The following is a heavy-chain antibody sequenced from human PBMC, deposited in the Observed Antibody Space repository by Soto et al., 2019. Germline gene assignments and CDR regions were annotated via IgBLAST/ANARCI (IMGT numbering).Heavy chain of an antibody. CDR2: INAGNGNT. CDR1: GYTFTSYA. CDR3: ARVIQLRQGLVDYYYYYGMDV. V-gene: IGHV1-3*01. D-gene: IGHD6-19*01. Sequence: ASVKVSCKASGYTFTSYAMHWVRQAPGQRLEWMGWINAGNGNTKYSQKFQGRVTITRDTSASTAYMELSSLRSEDTAVYYCARVIQLRQGLVDYYYYYGMDVCGQGTTVPVS. J-gene: IGHJ6*02.